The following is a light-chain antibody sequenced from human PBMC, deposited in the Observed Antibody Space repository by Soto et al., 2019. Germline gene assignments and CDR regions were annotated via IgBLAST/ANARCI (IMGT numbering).Light chain of an antibody. CDR3: LSYDGSKQGV. CDR1: SGNIANNY. Sequence: NFMLTQPHSVSESPGKTVTISCTRSSGNIANNYVQWYQRRPGSSPATVIYDDNQRPSGVPDRFSGSIDRSSNSASLTISGLETDDEADYYCLSYDGSKQGVFGGGTKLTVL. V-gene: IGLV6-57*01. CDR2: DDN. J-gene: IGLJ3*02.